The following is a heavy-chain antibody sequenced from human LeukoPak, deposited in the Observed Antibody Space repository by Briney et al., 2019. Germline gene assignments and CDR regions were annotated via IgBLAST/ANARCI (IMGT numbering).Heavy chain of an antibody. CDR3: AKSPASGYFDWLSQGDDGMDV. CDR1: GFSFSSHS. J-gene: IGHJ6*02. D-gene: IGHD3-9*01. CDR2: ISGSGGST. V-gene: IGHV3-23*01. Sequence: GGSLRLSCEASGFSFSSHSMNWVRQAPGKGLEWVSAISGSGGSTYYADSVKGRFTISRDNSKNTLYLQMNSLRAEDTAVYYCAKSPASGYFDWLSQGDDGMDVWGQGTTVTVSS.